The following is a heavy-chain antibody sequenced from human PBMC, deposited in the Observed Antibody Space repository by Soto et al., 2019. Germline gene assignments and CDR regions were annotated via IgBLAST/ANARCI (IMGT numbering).Heavy chain of an antibody. V-gene: IGHV3-23*01. D-gene: IGHD5-18*01. J-gene: IGHJ4*02. CDR3: ARYGTSVIQYFDF. CDR2: INDNGIAI. CDR1: GFTFSDHA. Sequence: GGSLRLSCAASGFTFSDHAMSWVRQAPGKGLEWVSSINDNGIAIFYADSGQGRFTISRDNSRDTLYLQMNRLSAEDTAVYYCARYGTSVIQYFDFWGQGILVTVSS.